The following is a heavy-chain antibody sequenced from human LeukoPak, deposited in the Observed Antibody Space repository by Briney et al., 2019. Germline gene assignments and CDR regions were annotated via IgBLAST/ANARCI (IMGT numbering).Heavy chain of an antibody. D-gene: IGHD1-14*01. CDR3: ARSRPGLHDAFDI. Sequence: ASVKVSCKASGYTFNGYYMHWVRQAPGQGLEWMGWINPNSGGTNYAQKFQGRVTMTRDTSISTAYMELSRLRSDDTAVYYWARSRPGLHDAFDIWGQGTMVTVSS. V-gene: IGHV1-2*02. CDR1: GYTFNGYY. J-gene: IGHJ3*02. CDR2: INPNSGGT.